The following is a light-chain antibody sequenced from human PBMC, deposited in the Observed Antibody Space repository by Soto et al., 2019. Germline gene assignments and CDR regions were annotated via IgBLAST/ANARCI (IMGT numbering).Light chain of an antibody. CDR1: QTISSW. CDR3: QQYNSYLTWT. J-gene: IGKJ1*01. Sequence: DIQMTQSPSTLSGSVGDRVTITCRASQTISSWLAWYQQRPGKAPKLLIYKASNLKSGVPSRFSGCGSGTEFTLTISSLQPDDFATYYCQQYNSYLTWTFGQGTKVDI. V-gene: IGKV1-5*03. CDR2: KAS.